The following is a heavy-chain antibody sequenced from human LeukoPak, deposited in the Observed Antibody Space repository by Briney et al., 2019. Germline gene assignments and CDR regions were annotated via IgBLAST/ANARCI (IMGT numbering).Heavy chain of an antibody. CDR2: ISYDGSKK. D-gene: IGHD3-22*01. CDR1: GFTLSNYA. J-gene: IGHJ3*02. V-gene: IGHV3-30*04. Sequence: PGGSLRLSCAASGFTLSNYAMHWVRQAPGKGLEWVAIISYDGSKKYYADSVKGRFTISRDNSKNTLYLQMNSLRAEDTAVYYCAREATYYYDSSGSTHLLGDAFDIWGQGTMVTVSS. CDR3: AREATYYYDSSGSTHLLGDAFDI.